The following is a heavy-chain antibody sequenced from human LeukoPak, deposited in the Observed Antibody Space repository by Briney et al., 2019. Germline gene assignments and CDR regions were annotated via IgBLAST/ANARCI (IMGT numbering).Heavy chain of an antibody. V-gene: IGHV1-2*02. CDR3: AREYGDYEFDY. J-gene: IGHJ4*02. CDR2: INPNSGGT. Sequence: ASVKVSCKTSAYTFTDYYMHWVRQAPGQGLEWMGWINPNSGGTNSAQKFQGRVTMTRDTSISTAYMELSRLRSDDTAVYYCAREYGDYEFDYWGQGTLVIVSS. CDR1: AYTFTDYY. D-gene: IGHD4-17*01.